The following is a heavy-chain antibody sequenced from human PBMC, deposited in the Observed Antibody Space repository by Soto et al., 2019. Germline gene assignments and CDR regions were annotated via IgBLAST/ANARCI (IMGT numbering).Heavy chain of an antibody. Sequence: PGGSLRLSCEASGFNFIDHDMSWVRQAPGKGLEWVSSITVGGAQQDYGQSVKGRFTISRDNSNDTLFLQMDSPQVEDTAIYYWTRTRGGGWQRFFDYWGQGTVVTVSS. J-gene: IGHJ4*02. V-gene: IGHV3-23*01. CDR3: TRTRGGGWQRFFDY. CDR2: ITVGGAQQ. D-gene: IGHD5-12*01. CDR1: GFNFIDHD.